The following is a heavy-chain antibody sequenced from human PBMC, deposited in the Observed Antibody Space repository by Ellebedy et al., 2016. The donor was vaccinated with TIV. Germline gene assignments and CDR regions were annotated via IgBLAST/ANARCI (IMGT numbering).Heavy chain of an antibody. Sequence: GESLKISCAASGFTFSDYCMHWVRQAPGEGLEWVAVIRSNERSIQYAEFVMGRFTISRDNSKNTLYLQMNSLRAEDTAVYYCARGDYGSGSYREYYFDYWGQGTLVTVSS. D-gene: IGHD3-10*01. CDR1: GFTFSDYC. CDR3: ARGDYGSGSYREYYFDY. J-gene: IGHJ4*02. CDR2: IRSNERSI. V-gene: IGHV3-30*02.